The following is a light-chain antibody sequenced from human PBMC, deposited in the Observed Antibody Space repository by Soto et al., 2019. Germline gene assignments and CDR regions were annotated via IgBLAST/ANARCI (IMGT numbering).Light chain of an antibody. J-gene: IGLJ1*01. Sequence: VLTQPASVSGSPGQSITISCTGTSSDVGGYNYVSWYQQPPGKAPKLMIYEVSNRPSGISDRFSGSKSGNTASLTISGLQAEDEADYYCSSYTSSRTHVFGTGTKVTVL. CDR1: SSDVGGYNY. CDR2: EVS. CDR3: SSYTSSRTHV. V-gene: IGLV2-14*01.